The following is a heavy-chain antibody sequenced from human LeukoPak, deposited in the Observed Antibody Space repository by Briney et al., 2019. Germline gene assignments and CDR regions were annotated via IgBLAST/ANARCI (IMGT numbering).Heavy chain of an antibody. J-gene: IGHJ4*02. CDR1: GGSISSYY. D-gene: IGHD6-19*01. CDR2: IYYSGST. Sequence: PSETLSLTCTVSGGSISSYYWSWIRQPPGKGLEWIGYIYYSGSTNYNPSLKSRVTISVDTSKNQFSLKLSSVTAADTAVYYCARQGASIAVAAYLDYWGQGTLVTVSS. CDR3: ARQGASIAVAAYLDY. V-gene: IGHV4-59*08.